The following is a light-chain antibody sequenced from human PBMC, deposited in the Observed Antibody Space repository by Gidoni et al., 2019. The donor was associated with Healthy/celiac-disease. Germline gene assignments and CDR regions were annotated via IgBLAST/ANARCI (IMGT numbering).Light chain of an antibody. V-gene: IGKV1-5*01. CDR2: DAS. Sequence: DLQMTQSPSTLSASVGDRVTIHCRASQSISSWLAWYQQKPGKAPKLLTYDASSLESGVPSRFSGSGAGTEFTLTISRLQPDDFATYYCQQYNSYPYTFGQGTKLEIK. J-gene: IGKJ2*01. CDR1: QSISSW. CDR3: QQYNSYPYT.